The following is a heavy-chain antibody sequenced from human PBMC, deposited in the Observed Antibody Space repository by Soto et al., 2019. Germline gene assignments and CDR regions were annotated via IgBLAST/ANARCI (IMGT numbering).Heavy chain of an antibody. CDR3: AGERGSITVRERFDT. CDR1: SGSITNNNW. D-gene: IGHD3-10*01. J-gene: IGHJ3*02. CDR2: IYHGGST. V-gene: IGHV4-4*02. Sequence: QVQLQESGPGLVKPSGTLSLTCTVTSGSITNNNWWSWVRPSPGKGLEWMGEIYHGGSTNYNPSLMRRVSISVDNSSNQFPLTLTSVTAAETAVYYCAGERGSITVRERFDTWGQGTLVTVSS.